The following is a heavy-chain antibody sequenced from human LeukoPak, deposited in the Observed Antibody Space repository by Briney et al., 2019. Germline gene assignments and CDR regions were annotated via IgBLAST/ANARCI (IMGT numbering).Heavy chain of an antibody. CDR3: ARDATEEYSSSSDYYYYGMDV. Sequence: GGSLRLSCAASGFTFSSNGMHWVRQAPGKGLEWVAVVWFDGSNKYYADSVKGRFTISRDNSKNTLYLQMNSLRAEDTAVYYCARDATEEYSSSSDYYYYGMDVWGQGTTVTVSS. CDR1: GFTFSSNG. J-gene: IGHJ6*02. V-gene: IGHV3-33*01. CDR2: VWFDGSNK. D-gene: IGHD6-6*01.